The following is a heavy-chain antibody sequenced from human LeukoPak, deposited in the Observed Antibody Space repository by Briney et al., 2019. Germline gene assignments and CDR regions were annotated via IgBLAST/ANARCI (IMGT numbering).Heavy chain of an antibody. CDR3: ARESLNHGDFDY. Sequence: ASVKVSCRASGYSFTSYDITCLRQATGQWLEWMGWINPNSGGTNYAQTFHGWVTMTRDTSISTAYMELSRLRSDDTAVYYCARESLNHGDFDYWGQGTLVTVSS. V-gene: IGHV1-2*04. J-gene: IGHJ4*02. CDR1: GYSFTSYD. CDR2: INPNSGGT. D-gene: IGHD1-14*01.